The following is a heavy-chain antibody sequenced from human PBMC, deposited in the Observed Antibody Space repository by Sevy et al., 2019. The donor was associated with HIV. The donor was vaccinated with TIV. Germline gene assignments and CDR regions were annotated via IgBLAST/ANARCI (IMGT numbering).Heavy chain of an antibody. CDR3: ATMEYFYDSSAYLSGDY. Sequence: ASVKVSCKVSGYTLTELSMHWVRQAPGKGLESIGGFDPEDGETIYAQKFQGRVTMTEDTSTDTAYMELSSLRSEDTAVYYCATMEYFYDSSAYLSGDYWGQGTLVTVSS. D-gene: IGHD3-22*01. J-gene: IGHJ4*02. CDR1: GYTLTELS. V-gene: IGHV1-24*01. CDR2: FDPEDGET.